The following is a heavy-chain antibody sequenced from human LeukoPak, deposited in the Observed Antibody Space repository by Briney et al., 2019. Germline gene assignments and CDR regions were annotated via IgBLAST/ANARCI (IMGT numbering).Heavy chain of an antibody. J-gene: IGHJ4*02. D-gene: IGHD6-19*01. V-gene: IGHV3-48*03. CDR1: GLTFSSYE. CDR3: ARVPGSSGWNYYLDY. CDR2: ISSSGNTI. Sequence: GGSLRLSCAASGLTFSSYEMNWVRQAPGKGLEWVSYISSSGNTIYYADSVKGRLTISRDNAKNSLYLQMNSLRAEDTAVYYCARVPGSSGWNYYLDYWGQGTLVTVSS.